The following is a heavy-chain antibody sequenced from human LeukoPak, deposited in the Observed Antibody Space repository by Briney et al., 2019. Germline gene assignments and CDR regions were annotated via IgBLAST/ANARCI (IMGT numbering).Heavy chain of an antibody. V-gene: IGHV4-4*07. CDR1: GVSISSYY. CDR2: IYTSGST. Sequence: SETLSLTCTVFGVSISSYYLSWIRQPAGKGLEWIGLIYTSGSTNYNPSLTSRVTMSVDTSKNQFSLKLSTVTAADTAVYYCARGPPLSGWLVYNWFDLWGQGTLVTVSS. CDR3: ARGPPLSGWLVYNWFDL. J-gene: IGHJ5*02. D-gene: IGHD3-22*01.